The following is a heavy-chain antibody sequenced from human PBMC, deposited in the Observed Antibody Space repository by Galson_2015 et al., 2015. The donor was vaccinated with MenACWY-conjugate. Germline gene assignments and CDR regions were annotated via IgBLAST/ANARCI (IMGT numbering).Heavy chain of an antibody. CDR1: GYTLTELS. Sequence: SVKVSCKVSGYTLTELSMHWVRQAPGKGLEWMGGFDPEDGETIYAQKFQGRVTMTEDTSTDTAYMELSSLRSEDTAVYYCATLFPITGNPPIKEGPGAFDIWGQGTMVTVSS. CDR2: FDPEDGET. J-gene: IGHJ3*02. D-gene: IGHD1-20*01. CDR3: ATLFPITGNPPIKEGPGAFDI. V-gene: IGHV1-24*01.